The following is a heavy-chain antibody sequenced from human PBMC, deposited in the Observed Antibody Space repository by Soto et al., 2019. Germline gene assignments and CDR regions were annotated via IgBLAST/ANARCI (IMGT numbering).Heavy chain of an antibody. J-gene: IGHJ5*02. V-gene: IGHV3-74*01. D-gene: IGHD5-18*01. Sequence: EVQLVESGGGLVQPGGSLRLSCAASGFTFSSYWMHWVRQAPGKGLVWVSRINSDGSSTSYADSVKGRFTISRDNAKNTLYRKMNSLRAEDRVVYYCARAGTPYSYVYWDCSAPWGQGTLVTVSS. CDR2: INSDGSST. CDR1: GFTFSSYW. CDR3: ARAGTPYSYVYWDCSAP.